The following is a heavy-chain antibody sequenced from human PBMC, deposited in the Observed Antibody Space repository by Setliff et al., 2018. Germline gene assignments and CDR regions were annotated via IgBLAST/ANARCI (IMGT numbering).Heavy chain of an antibody. V-gene: IGHV4-34*01. Sequence: SETLSLTCAVYGDSFSGYFWTWIRQPPGKGLEWIEDIDQSGSTNYNPSLKSRLTISVDTSKNQFSLSLSSVAAADTAVYYCAGGAFGSRWYVRPWFDPWGQGTLVTVSS. J-gene: IGHJ5*02. CDR2: IDQSGST. CDR1: GDSFSGYF. CDR3: AGGAFGSRWYVRPWFDP. D-gene: IGHD6-13*01.